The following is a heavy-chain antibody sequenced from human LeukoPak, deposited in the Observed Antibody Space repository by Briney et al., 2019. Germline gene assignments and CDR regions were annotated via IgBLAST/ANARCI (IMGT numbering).Heavy chain of an antibody. V-gene: IGHV3-23*01. CDR3: AKAELIGRYYFDY. CDR2: ISGSGGST. D-gene: IGHD1-14*01. J-gene: IGHJ4*02. Sequence: GGSLRPSCAASGFTFSSYAMSWVRQAPGKGLEWVSAISGSGGSTYYADSVKGRFTISRDNSKNTLYLQMNSLRAEDTAVYYCAKAELIGRYYFDYWGQGTLVTVSS. CDR1: GFTFSSYA.